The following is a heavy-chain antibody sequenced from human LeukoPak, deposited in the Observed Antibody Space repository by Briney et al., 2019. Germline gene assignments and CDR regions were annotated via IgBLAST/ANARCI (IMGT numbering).Heavy chain of an antibody. CDR2: ILGGAGST. CDR1: GFSFSSDG. V-gene: IGHV3-23*01. Sequence: GGTLRLSCVASGFSFSSDGMSWVRQAPGRGLEWVSGILGGAGSTYYADSVKGRFTISRDNAKNSLYLQMNSLRAEDTAVYYCARVFLYCSGGSCYRPFDYWGQGTLVTVSS. D-gene: IGHD2-15*01. J-gene: IGHJ4*02. CDR3: ARVFLYCSGGSCYRPFDY.